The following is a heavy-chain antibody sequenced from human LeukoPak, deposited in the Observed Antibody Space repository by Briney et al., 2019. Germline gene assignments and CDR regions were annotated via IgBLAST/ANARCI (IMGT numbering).Heavy chain of an antibody. CDR2: ISDDGTNA. CDR3: ARDQFDGDAFDI. J-gene: IGHJ3*02. CDR1: GFTFSNFA. V-gene: IGHV3-30*09. D-gene: IGHD5-24*01. Sequence: GGSLRLSCAASGFTFSNFAIHWVRQAPGKGLQWVGVISDDGTNAYYADSVKGRFAISRDRSKNTVYLQLNSLRAEDTARYYCARDQFDGDAFDIWGQGTMVTVSS.